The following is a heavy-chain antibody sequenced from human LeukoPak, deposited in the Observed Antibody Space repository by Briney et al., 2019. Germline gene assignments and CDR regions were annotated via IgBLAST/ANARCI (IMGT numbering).Heavy chain of an antibody. D-gene: IGHD6-6*01. CDR3: ARDRYSSSSNRFDY. V-gene: IGHV4-38-2*02. J-gene: IGHJ4*02. CDR2: IYYSGST. Sequence: SETLSLTCTVSGYSISSGYYWGWIRQPPGKGLEWIGSIYYSGSTYYNPSLKSRVTISVDTSKNQFSLKLSSVTAADTAVYYCARDRYSSSSNRFDYWGQGTLVTVSS. CDR1: GYSISSGYY.